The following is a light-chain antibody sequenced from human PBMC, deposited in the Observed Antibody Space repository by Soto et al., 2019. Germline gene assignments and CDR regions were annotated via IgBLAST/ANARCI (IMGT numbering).Light chain of an antibody. J-gene: IGLJ1*01. CDR2: EVN. CDR1: SSDIGGYNY. CDR3: CSYSTSNTHNYV. V-gene: IGLV2-14*01. Sequence: QSVLTQPASVSGSPGQSITVSCTGTSSDIGGYNYVSWYQHHPCKAPQLIIYEVNLRPSGVSDRFSASKSGDTASLTISGLQAGDEADYYCCSYSTSNTHNYVFGTGTKVTVL.